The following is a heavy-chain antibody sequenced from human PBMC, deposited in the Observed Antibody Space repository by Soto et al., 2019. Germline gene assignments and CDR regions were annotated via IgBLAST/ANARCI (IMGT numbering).Heavy chain of an antibody. Sequence: HPGGSLRLSCASSGFTFSSYGLSWVRQAPGKGLEWVSAISGSGDSTYYADSVKGRFTISRDNSRNTLFLQLNSLRAEDTALYYCVPNYYDGTTFFWAAEYFQHWGQGILVTVSS. V-gene: IGHV3-23*01. CDR1: GFTFSSYG. J-gene: IGHJ1*01. D-gene: IGHD3-22*01. CDR3: VPNYYDGTTFFWAAEYFQH. CDR2: ISGSGDST.